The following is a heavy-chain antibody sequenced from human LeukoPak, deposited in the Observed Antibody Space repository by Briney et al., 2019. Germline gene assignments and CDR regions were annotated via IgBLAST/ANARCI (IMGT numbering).Heavy chain of an antibody. V-gene: IGHV3-74*03. CDR3: VRRYYEYNVYDRHFDF. Sequence: GGSLRLSCAASGFTFSRDWTHWGRQAPGKGLGWVSRISDDGSITTYADSVQGRLTIYRDNAKSTVFLQMNTLRVEDTAVYFCVRRYYEYNVYDRHFDFWGQGILVTVSS. J-gene: IGHJ4*02. CDR2: ISDDGSIT. CDR1: GFTFSRDW. D-gene: IGHD5/OR15-5a*01.